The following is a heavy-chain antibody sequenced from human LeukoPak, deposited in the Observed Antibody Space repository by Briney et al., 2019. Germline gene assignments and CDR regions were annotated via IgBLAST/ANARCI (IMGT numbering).Heavy chain of an antibody. CDR3: ARDRKGVAVAGRVGLGY. Sequence: ASVKVSCKASGYTFTGYYMHWVRQAPGQGLEWMGWINPNSGGTNYAQKFQGRVTMTRDTSISTAYMELSRLRSDDTAVYYCARDRKGVAVAGRVGLGYWGQGTLVTVSS. D-gene: IGHD6-19*01. CDR2: INPNSGGT. CDR1: GYTFTGYY. V-gene: IGHV1-2*02. J-gene: IGHJ4*02.